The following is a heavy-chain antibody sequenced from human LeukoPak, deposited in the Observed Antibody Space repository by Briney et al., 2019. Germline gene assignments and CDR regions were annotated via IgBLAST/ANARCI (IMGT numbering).Heavy chain of an antibody. D-gene: IGHD3-22*01. Sequence: SETLSLTCTVSGGSISSGDYYWSWIRQPPGKGLEWIGYIYYSGSTYYNPSLKSRVTISVDTSKNQFSLKLSSVTAADTAVYYCGRLPDSRTEAVDIWGQGTVVTVSS. CDR2: IYYSGST. CDR1: GGSISSGDYY. CDR3: GRLPDSRTEAVDI. V-gene: IGHV4-30-4*01. J-gene: IGHJ3*02.